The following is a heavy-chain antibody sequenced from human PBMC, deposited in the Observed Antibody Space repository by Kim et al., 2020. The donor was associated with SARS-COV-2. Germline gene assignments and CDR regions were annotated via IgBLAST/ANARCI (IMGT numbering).Heavy chain of an antibody. CDR3: ARLRRYSSSPLDY. V-gene: IGHV5-51*01. Sequence: YSPSFQGQVTISAATSISTAYLQWSSLKASDTAMYYCARLRRYSSSPLDYWGQGTLVTVSS. J-gene: IGHJ4*02. D-gene: IGHD6-6*01.